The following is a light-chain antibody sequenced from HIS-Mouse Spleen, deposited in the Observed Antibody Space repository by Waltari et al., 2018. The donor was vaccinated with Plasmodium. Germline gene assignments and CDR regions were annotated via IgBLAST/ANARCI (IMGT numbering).Light chain of an antibody. J-gene: IGLJ1*01. CDR3: SSYTSSSTYV. CDR1: SSDVGGYNY. Sequence: QSALTQPASVSGSPGQSITISCTGTSSDVGGYNYVSWYQQHPGKAPKPMIYDVSKLASGVSNRFAGSKSGNTASLTISGLQAEDEADYYCSSYTSSSTYVFGTGTKVTVL. CDR2: DVS. V-gene: IGLV2-14*03.